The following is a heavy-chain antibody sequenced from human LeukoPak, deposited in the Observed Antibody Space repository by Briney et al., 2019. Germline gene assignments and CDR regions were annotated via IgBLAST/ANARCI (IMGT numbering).Heavy chain of an antibody. J-gene: IGHJ6*03. CDR2: INPNSGGT. V-gene: IGHV1-2*02. Sequence: ASVKVSCKASGYTFTGYYMHWVRQAPGQGLEWMGWINPNSGGTNYAQKFQGRVTMTRDTSISTAYMELSSLRSEDTAVYYCARLGDCSSTSCYFSGYYYMDVWGKGTTVTISS. D-gene: IGHD2-2*01. CDR1: GYTFTGYY. CDR3: ARLGDCSSTSCYFSGYYYMDV.